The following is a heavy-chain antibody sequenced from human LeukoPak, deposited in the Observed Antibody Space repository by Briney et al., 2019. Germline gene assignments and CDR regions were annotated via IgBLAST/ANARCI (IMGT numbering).Heavy chain of an antibody. D-gene: IGHD5-18*01. J-gene: IGHJ5*02. V-gene: IGHV3-23*01. CDR1: GHPFSHLA. CDR3: AKDPLWDSYAES. CDR2: LPGSANNV. Sequence: PGGSLRLSCVVFGHPFSHLAMNWVRQPPGKGLEGISTLPGSANNVHYSDSVKGRFTIFRDNSKNMFYVAMYRLRVENTAVYFCAKDPLWDSYAESWGQGTLVTVSS.